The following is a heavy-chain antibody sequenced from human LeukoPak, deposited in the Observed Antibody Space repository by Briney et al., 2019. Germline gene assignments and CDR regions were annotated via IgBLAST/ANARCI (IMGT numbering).Heavy chain of an antibody. CDR2: ISGSGGRT. D-gene: IGHD6-13*01. CDR3: AKDWYSRFDY. V-gene: IGHV3-23*01. Sequence: GGSLRLSCAASGFIFSSYAMSSVRQAPGKGMESVSVISGSGGRTSYADSVKGRLTLSRDNSKSTLYMRMDSLRSTDTDVNDCAKDWYSRFDYWGQGTLVTVSA. J-gene: IGHJ4*02. CDR1: GFIFSSYA.